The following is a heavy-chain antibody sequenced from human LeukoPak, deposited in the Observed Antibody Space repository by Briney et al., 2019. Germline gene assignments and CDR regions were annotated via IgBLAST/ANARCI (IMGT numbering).Heavy chain of an antibody. Sequence: ASVKVSCRTSGYTFTGYYMHWVRQAPGHGLEWMGWINLNSGGTNYAQNFQGRVTMTRDTSITTVYLELSRLRSDDTAVYYCARDHGDDAFDIWGPGTMVTVSS. J-gene: IGHJ3*02. D-gene: IGHD3-3*01. CDR3: ARDHGDDAFDI. CDR2: INLNSGGT. CDR1: GYTFTGYY. V-gene: IGHV1-2*02.